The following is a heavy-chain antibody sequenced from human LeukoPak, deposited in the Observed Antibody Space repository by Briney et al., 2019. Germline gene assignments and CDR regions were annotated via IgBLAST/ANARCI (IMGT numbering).Heavy chain of an antibody. Sequence: GGSLRLSCAASGFTFSSHSMNWVRQAPGKGLEWVSSISGSSSYIYYADSVKGRFTISRDNAKNSLYLQMNSLRAEDTALYYCARNTIFGVVKGGYYMDVWGKGTTVTISS. J-gene: IGHJ6*03. CDR1: GFTFSSHS. CDR2: ISGSSSYI. V-gene: IGHV3-21*04. CDR3: ARNTIFGVVKGGYYMDV. D-gene: IGHD3-3*01.